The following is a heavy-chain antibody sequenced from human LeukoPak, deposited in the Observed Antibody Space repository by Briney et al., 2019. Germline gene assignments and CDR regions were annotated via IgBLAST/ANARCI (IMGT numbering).Heavy chain of an antibody. V-gene: IGHV4-39*07. CDR1: GDSISSGSYY. Sequence: SETLSLTCTVSGDSISSGSYYWSWIRQPPGKGLEWIGEIIDTGSTKYNSSLKSRVTISVDTSKNQFSLSLDSVTAADTAVYYCARGLASGYPPIPFDYWGQGTLVTVSS. J-gene: IGHJ4*02. CDR2: IIDTGST. CDR3: ARGLASGYPPIPFDY. D-gene: IGHD3-3*01.